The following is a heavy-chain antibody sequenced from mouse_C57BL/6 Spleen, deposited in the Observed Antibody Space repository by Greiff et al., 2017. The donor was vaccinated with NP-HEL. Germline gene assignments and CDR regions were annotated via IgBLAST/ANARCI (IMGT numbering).Heavy chain of an antibody. V-gene: IGHV1-20*01. J-gene: IGHJ4*01. Sequence: EVKLMESGPELVKPGDSVKISCKASGYSFTGYFMNWVMQSHGKSLEWIGRINPYNGDTFYNQKFKGKATLTVDKSSSTAHMELRSLTSEDSAVYYCARRGGSSYGAMDYWGQGTSVTVSS. CDR1: GYSFTGYF. D-gene: IGHD1-1*01. CDR2: INPYNGDT. CDR3: ARRGGSSYGAMDY.